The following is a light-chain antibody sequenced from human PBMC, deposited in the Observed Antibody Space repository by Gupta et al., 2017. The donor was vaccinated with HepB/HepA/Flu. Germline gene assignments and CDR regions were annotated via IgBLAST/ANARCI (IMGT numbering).Light chain of an antibody. J-gene: IGKJ1*01. V-gene: IGKV1-5*03. Sequence: DIQMTQSPSTLSASVGDRVTITCRASQSISSWLAWYQQKPGKAPTLLIYKASTLERGVPSRFRGSGSGTEFTLTINSLQPDDFATYYCQQYFSYWTFGQGTKVEIK. CDR3: QQYFSYWT. CDR2: KAS. CDR1: QSISSW.